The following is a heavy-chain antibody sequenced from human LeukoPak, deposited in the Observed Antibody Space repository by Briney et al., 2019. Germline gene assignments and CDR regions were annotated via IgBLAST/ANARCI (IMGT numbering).Heavy chain of an antibody. CDR1: GFTFSSYA. CDR3: ARDLYSSGWASDY. CDR2: ISYDGNNK. Sequence: GGSLRLSCAASGFTFSSYAMHWVRQAPGKGLEWVAVISYDGNNKYYADSVKGRFTISRDNSKNTLYLQMNSLRAEVTALYYCARDLYSSGWASDYWGQGTLVTVSS. V-gene: IGHV3-30-3*01. J-gene: IGHJ4*02. D-gene: IGHD6-19*01.